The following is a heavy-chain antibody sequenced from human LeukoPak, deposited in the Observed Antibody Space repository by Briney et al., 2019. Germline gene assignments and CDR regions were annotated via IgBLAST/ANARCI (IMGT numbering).Heavy chain of an antibody. CDR2: ISGSGGST. V-gene: IGHV3-23*01. J-gene: IGHJ6*03. Sequence: PGGSLRLSCAATGFTFSSYAMSWVRQAPGKGLEWVSDISGSGGSTYYADSVKGRFTISRDNSKNTLYLQLNSLRAEDTAVYYCAKMGNYYYDMDVWGKGTTVTVSS. CDR1: GFTFSSYA. D-gene: IGHD1-26*01. CDR3: AKMGNYYYDMDV.